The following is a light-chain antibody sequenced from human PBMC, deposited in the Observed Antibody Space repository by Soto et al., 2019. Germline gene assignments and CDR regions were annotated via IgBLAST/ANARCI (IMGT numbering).Light chain of an antibody. CDR2: GAS. V-gene: IGKV3-20*01. CDR1: QSVSSSY. Sequence: EIVLTQSPGTLSLSPGERATLSCRASQSVSSSYLAWYQQKPGQPPRLLIYGASSRATGIPDRFSGSGSGTDFTLTISRLEPEDFPVYYCQQYSSSPQTFGQGTKVDIK. CDR3: QQYSSSPQT. J-gene: IGKJ1*01.